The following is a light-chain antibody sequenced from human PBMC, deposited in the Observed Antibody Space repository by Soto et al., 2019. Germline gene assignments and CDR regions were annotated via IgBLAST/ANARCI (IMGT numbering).Light chain of an antibody. CDR1: SSDVGGYDY. CDR3: SSYTSSSARVV. CDR2: DVS. V-gene: IGLV2-14*01. Sequence: QSALTQPASVSGSPGESITISCTGTSSDVGGYDYVSWYQQHPGKAPKLMIFDVSDRPSGVSYRFSGSRSANTASLTISGFQADDEADYYCSSYTSSSARVVFGGGTQLTVL. J-gene: IGLJ2*01.